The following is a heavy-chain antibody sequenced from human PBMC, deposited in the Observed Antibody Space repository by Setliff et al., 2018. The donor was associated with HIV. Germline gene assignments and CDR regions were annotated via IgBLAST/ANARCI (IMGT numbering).Heavy chain of an antibody. J-gene: IGHJ3*02. CDR2: IYTSGST. CDR1: GGSISRGSYY. V-gene: IGHV4-61*02. D-gene: IGHD3-10*01. CDR3: ARIIMPRGGAFDI. Sequence: SETLSLTCTVSGGSISRGSYYWSWIRQPAGKGLQWLGRIYTSGSTNYNPSLKGRVTISVDTSKNQFSLKLNSLTAADTAVYYCARIIMPRGGAFDIWGQGTMVTVSS.